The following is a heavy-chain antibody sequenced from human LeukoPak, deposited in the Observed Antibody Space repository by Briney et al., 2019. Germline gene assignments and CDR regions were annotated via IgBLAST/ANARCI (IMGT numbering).Heavy chain of an antibody. CDR2: IYYSGST. Sequence: PSETLSLTCTVSGGSISSGGYYWSWIRQHPGKSLEWIGYIYYSGSTYYNPSLKSRVTISVDTSKNQFSLKLSSVTAADTAVYYCASLSSPYDSSGYYYGGFDYWGQGTLVTVSS. CDR3: ASLSSPYDSSGYYYGGFDY. D-gene: IGHD3-22*01. V-gene: IGHV4-31*03. J-gene: IGHJ4*02. CDR1: GGSISSGGYY.